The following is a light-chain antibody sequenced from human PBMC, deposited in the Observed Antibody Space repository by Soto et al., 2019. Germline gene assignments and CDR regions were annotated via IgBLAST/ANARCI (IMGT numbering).Light chain of an antibody. V-gene: IGLV2-11*01. Sequence: QSVLTQPRSVSGSPGQSVTISCTGTSSDVGGYKYVSWYQQHPGKAPKLMIYDVSKRPSGVPDRFSGSKSGNTASLTISGLQAEDEADYYCCSYAGSYPSYVFGTGTKVTVL. J-gene: IGLJ1*01. CDR2: DVS. CDR1: SSDVGGYKY. CDR3: CSYAGSYPSYV.